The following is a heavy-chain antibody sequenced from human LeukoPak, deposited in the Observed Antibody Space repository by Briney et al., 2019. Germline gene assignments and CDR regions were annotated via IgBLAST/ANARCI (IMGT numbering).Heavy chain of an antibody. J-gene: IGHJ4*02. V-gene: IGHV3-30*04. D-gene: IGHD6-13*01. Sequence: GGSLRLSCAASGFIFSSYAMHWVRQAPGKGLERVAIISYDGSNKYYADSVKGRFTISRDNSENTLYLQMNSLRADDTAVYYCAKDLGIAPPYTDCWGQGTVVTVSS. CDR2: ISYDGSNK. CDR1: GFIFSSYA. CDR3: AKDLGIAPPYTDC.